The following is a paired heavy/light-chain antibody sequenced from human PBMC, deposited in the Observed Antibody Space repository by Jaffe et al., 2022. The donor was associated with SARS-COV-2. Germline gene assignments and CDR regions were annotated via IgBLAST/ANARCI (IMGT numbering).Heavy chain of an antibody. CDR1: GFTFSSYG. J-gene: IGHJ2*01. D-gene: IGHD6-6*01. Sequence: QVQLVESGGGVVQPGRSLRLSCAASGFTFSSYGMHWVRQAPGKGLEWVALISNDGSNKNYADSVKGRFSISRDNSENTLYLQMNSLRPEDTAVYYCAKEAARGDDFWYFGLWGRGTLVTVSS. CDR3: AKEAARGDDFWYFGL. V-gene: IGHV3-30*18. CDR2: ISNDGSNK.
Light chain of an antibody. J-gene: IGLJ3*02. Sequence: QSALTQPASVSGSLGQSITISCTGTSSDIGGYNYVSWYQQHPGKAPKLMIYDVSNRPSGDSNRFSGSKSGNRASLTISGLQAEDEADYYCSSYTRSNTLVFGGGTRLTVL. CDR1: SSDIGGYNY. V-gene: IGLV2-14*01. CDR2: DVS. CDR3: SSYTRSNTLV.